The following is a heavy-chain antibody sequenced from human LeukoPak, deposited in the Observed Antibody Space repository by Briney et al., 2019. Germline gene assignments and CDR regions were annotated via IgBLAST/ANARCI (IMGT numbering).Heavy chain of an antibody. CDR1: GFTFSSYA. D-gene: IGHD1-26*01. J-gene: IGHJ3*02. Sequence: GGSLRLSCAASGFTFSSYAMSWVRQAPGKGLEWVSAISGSDGSTYYADSVKGRFTISRDNSKKTVYLQMNSLRAEDTAVYYCAKAFTWGSYLGDSFDIWGQGTKVTVSS. CDR3: AKAFTWGSYLGDSFDI. CDR2: ISGSDGST. V-gene: IGHV3-23*01.